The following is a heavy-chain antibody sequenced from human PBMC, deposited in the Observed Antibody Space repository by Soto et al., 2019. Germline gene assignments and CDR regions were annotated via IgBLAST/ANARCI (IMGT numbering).Heavy chain of an antibody. CDR1: GFTFTSYA. CDR2: ISGSGSST. D-gene: IGHD6-19*01. CDR3: AKDQRGSGWFFYIDY. J-gene: IGHJ4*02. Sequence: PGGSLRLSCAASGFTFTSYAMNWVRQAPGKGLEWVSAISGSGSSTYYADSVKGRFTVSRDNSKNTLYLQMNSLRADDTAVYYCAKDQRGSGWFFYIDYWGQGTLVTVSS. V-gene: IGHV3-23*01.